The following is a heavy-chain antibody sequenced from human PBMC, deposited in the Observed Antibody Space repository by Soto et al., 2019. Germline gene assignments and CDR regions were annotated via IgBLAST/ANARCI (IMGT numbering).Heavy chain of an antibody. CDR1: GGSISSGDYY. D-gene: IGHD5-12*01. V-gene: IGHV4-30-4*01. CDR3: AREMATISGYFDY. Sequence: SQTLSLTGTVGGGSISSGDYYWSWIRQPPGKGLEWIGYIYYTGSTYYIPSLKSRVTISVDTSNNQFSLKLSSVTAADTAVYYCAREMATISGYFDYCGEGTLVTVSS. CDR2: IYYTGST. J-gene: IGHJ4*02.